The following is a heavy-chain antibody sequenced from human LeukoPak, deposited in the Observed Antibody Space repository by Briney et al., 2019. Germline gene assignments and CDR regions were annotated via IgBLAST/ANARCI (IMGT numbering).Heavy chain of an antibody. CDR2: INPSGGGT. CDR1: GYTFTSHH. J-gene: IGHJ4*02. V-gene: IGHV1-46*01. D-gene: IGHD1-7*01. CDR3: GSATGTTTIDY. Sequence: EASVKVSCKASGYTFTSHHMHWVRQAPGQGLEWMGIINPSGGGTGYVQKFQGRVTMTRDTSTSTVYMELGSLTSEDTAIYYCGSATGTTTIDYWGQGTLVTVSS.